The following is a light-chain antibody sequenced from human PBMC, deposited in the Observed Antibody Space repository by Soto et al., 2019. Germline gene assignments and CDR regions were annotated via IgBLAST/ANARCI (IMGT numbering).Light chain of an antibody. CDR3: SSHSAPSPYV. V-gene: IGLV2-14*01. CDR2: EVS. Sequence: QSVLTQPASVFGSPGQSITISCTGTSSGVGGYNYVSWYQQQPGKAPKLIIYEVSHRPSGISNRFSGSKSGNTASLTISGLHVEDEDDYYCSSHSAPSPYVFGTGTKVTVL. CDR1: SSGVGGYNY. J-gene: IGLJ1*01.